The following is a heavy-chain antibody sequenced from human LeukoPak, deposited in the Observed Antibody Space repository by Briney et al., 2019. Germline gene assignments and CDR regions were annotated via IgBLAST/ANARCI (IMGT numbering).Heavy chain of an antibody. D-gene: IGHD4-23*01. Sequence: GGSLRLSCAVSGFTFSSYWMHWVRQAPGKGLVWVSRIDRDGSRINYADSVKGRFTISRDNGKNTLFLQMNSLRAEDAAVYYCVRGNDYGGPHYWGQGTLVTVS. V-gene: IGHV3-74*01. J-gene: IGHJ4*02. CDR1: GFTFSSYW. CDR2: IDRDGSRI. CDR3: VRGNDYGGPHY.